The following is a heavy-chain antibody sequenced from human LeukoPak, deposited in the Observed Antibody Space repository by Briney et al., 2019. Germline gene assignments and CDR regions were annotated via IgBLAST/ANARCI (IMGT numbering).Heavy chain of an antibody. Sequence: ASVKVSCKASGYTFTGYYMHWVRQAPGQGLEWMGRINPNSGGTNYAQKFQGRVTMTRDTSISTAYMELSRLRSDDTAVYYCAREGRYSSDWHLGGMDVWGQGTTVTVSS. CDR3: AREGRYSSDWHLGGMDV. CDR1: GYTFTGYY. CDR2: INPNSGGT. D-gene: IGHD6-19*01. J-gene: IGHJ6*02. V-gene: IGHV1-2*06.